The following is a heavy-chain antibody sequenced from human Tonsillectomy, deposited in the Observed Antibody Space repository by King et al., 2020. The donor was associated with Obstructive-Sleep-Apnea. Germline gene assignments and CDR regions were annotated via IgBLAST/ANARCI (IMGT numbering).Heavy chain of an antibody. D-gene: IGHD5-18*01. J-gene: IGHJ4*02. V-gene: IGHV4-30-2*01. Sequence: QLQESGSGLVKPSQTLSLTCAVSGGSISSGGYSWSWIRQPPGKGLEWIGYIYHSGSTFYNPSLKTRVTISVDRSKNQFSLKLSSVTAADTAVYYCGRFSVTAFQAFDCWGQGTLVTVSS. CDR3: GRFSVTAFQAFDC. CDR2: IYHSGST. CDR1: GGSISSGGYS.